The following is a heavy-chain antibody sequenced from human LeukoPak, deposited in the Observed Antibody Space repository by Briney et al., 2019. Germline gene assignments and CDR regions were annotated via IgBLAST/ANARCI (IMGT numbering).Heavy chain of an antibody. CDR2: IYTSGST. V-gene: IGHV4-61*02. J-gene: IGHJ4*02. Sequence: SETLSLTCTVSGGSISSGSYYWSWIRQPAGKGLEWIGRIYTSGSTNYNPSLKSRVTISVDRSKNQFSLKLSSVTAADTAVYYCARGLAAAGQLPDYWGQGTLVTVSS. CDR1: GGSISSGSYY. CDR3: ARGLAAAGQLPDY. D-gene: IGHD6-13*01.